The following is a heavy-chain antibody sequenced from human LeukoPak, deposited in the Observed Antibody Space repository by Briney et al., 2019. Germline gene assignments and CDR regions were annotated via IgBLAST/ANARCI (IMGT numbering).Heavy chain of an antibody. J-gene: IGHJ4*02. D-gene: IGHD2-21*01. CDR3: AKDRADGIPAYYFDY. CDR1: GFTFSSYG. Sequence: PGGSLRLSCAASGFTFSSYGMLWVRQAPGKGVEWVSAISGSGGSTYYADSVKGRFTISRDNSKNTLYLQMNSLRAEHTAVYYCAKDRADGIPAYYFDYWGQGTLVTVSS. V-gene: IGHV3-23*01. CDR2: ISGSGGST.